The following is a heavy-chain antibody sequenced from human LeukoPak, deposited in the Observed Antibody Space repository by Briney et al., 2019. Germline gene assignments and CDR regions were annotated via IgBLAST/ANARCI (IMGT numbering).Heavy chain of an antibody. CDR2: VYISGST. V-gene: IGHV4-59*01. D-gene: IGHD5-24*01. J-gene: IGHJ4*02. CDR3: VRDRELNY. CDR1: GGSISIYY. Sequence: AETLSLTCTVSGGSISIYYWSWIRQLPGKGLEWIGYVYISGSTDYNPSLKSRVTISADTSKNQFSLKLSSVIAADTAVYYCVRDRELNYWGQGILVTVSS.